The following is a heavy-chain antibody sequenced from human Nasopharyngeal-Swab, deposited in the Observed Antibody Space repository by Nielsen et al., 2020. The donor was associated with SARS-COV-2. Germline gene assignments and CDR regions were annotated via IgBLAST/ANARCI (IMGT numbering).Heavy chain of an antibody. CDR3: TRALSGAYDF. CDR1: TSTFNAYY. J-gene: IGHJ4*02. V-gene: IGHV1-2*06. D-gene: IGHD2-15*01. CDR2: INPTTGGT. Sequence: ASVKVSCKASTSTFNAYYIHWVRQAPGQGLEWMGRINPTTGGTLYTQTFEGRVTMTTDTSTSTTYMELRGLTSDDTAVYYCTRALSGAYDFWGQGALVTVSS.